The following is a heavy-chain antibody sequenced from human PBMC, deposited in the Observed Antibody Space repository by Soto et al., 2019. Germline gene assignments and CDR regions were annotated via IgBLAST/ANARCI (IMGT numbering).Heavy chain of an antibody. D-gene: IGHD6-19*01. CDR1: GYTFTSYG. CDR2: ISAYNGNT. Sequence: ASVKVSCKASGYTFTSYGISWVRQAPGQGLEWMGWISAYNGNTNYAQKLQGRVTMTTDTSTSTAYMELRSLRSDDTAVYYCARQRIAVAGETYYYGMDVWGQGTTVTVSS. V-gene: IGHV1-18*04. J-gene: IGHJ6*02. CDR3: ARQRIAVAGETYYYGMDV.